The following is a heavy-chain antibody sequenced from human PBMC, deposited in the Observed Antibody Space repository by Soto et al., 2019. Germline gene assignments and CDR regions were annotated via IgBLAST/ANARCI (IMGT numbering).Heavy chain of an antibody. Sequence: GGSLRLSCAASGFTFSSYAMHWVRQAPGKGLEWVAVISYDGSNKYYADSVKGRFTISRDNSKNTLYLQMNSLRAEDTAVYYCARQGSSSWPRPLDYWGQGTLVTVYS. CDR2: ISYDGSNK. D-gene: IGHD6-13*01. CDR3: ARQGSSSWPRPLDY. J-gene: IGHJ4*02. V-gene: IGHV3-30-3*01. CDR1: GFTFSSYA.